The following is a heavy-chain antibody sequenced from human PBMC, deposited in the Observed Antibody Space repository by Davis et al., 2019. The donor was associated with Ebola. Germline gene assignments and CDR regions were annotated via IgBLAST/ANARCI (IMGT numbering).Heavy chain of an antibody. Sequence: GESLKISCAASGFTFSGSAMHWVRQAFGKGLEWVGRIRSQANSYATAYAASVKGRFTISSDDSKNTAYLQMNSLRAEDTAVYYCAKDRWFHDYGDYGGWFDPWGQGTLVTVSS. CDR2: IRSQANSYAT. J-gene: IGHJ5*02. CDR3: AKDRWFHDYGDYGGWFDP. D-gene: IGHD4-17*01. V-gene: IGHV3-73*01. CDR1: GFTFSGSA.